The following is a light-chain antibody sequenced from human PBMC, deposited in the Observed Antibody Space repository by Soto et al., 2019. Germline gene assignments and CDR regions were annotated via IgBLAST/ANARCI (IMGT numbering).Light chain of an antibody. CDR1: SSDVGTYNL. J-gene: IGLJ3*02. V-gene: IGLV2-23*02. CDR2: EVN. Sequence: QSVLTQPASVSGSPGQSITISCTGTSSDVGTYNLVSWYQQHPGKVPKLMIYEVNKRPSGVSNRFSGSKSGNTASLTISGLQAEDEADYYCCSFAGSRIWVFGGGTKVTVL. CDR3: CSFAGSRIWV.